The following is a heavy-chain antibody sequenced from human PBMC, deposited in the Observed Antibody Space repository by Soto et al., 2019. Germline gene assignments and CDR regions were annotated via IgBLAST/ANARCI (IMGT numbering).Heavy chain of an antibody. Sequence: SETLSLTCTVSGGSISSSSYYWGWIRQPPGKGLEWIGSIYYSGSTYYNPSLKSRVTISVDTSKNQFSLKLSSVTAADTAVYYCARHRSGPIVATMYYYYYGMDVWGQGTTVTVSS. CDR2: IYYSGST. CDR1: GGSISSSSYY. CDR3: ARHRSGPIVATMYYYYYGMDV. D-gene: IGHD5-12*01. J-gene: IGHJ6*02. V-gene: IGHV4-39*01.